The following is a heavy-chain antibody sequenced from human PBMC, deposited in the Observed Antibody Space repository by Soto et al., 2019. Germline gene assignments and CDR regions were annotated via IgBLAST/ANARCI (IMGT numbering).Heavy chain of an antibody. J-gene: IGHJ4*02. Sequence: VNLVESGGGVVPPGTSLRLSCEASGFSFSLYGMHWVRQAPGKGLEWVAFIRYDGSDKQCADTVKGRCAVSRDNLENTLALQIDNLSADDTATYYCARDQGGSVAYLDVWGQGTLVTVSS. CDR1: GFSFSLYG. D-gene: IGHD5-12*01. V-gene: IGHV3-33*01. CDR3: ARDQGGSVAYLDV. CDR2: IRYDGSDK.